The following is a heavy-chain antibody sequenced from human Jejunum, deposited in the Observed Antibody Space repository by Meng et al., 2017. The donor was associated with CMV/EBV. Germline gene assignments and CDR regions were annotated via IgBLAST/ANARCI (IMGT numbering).Heavy chain of an antibody. D-gene: IGHD3-10*01. CDR3: ARGGPHQSGFDF. CDR1: GGSFNIYY. V-gene: IGHV4-34*01. CDR2: INHIANT. J-gene: IGHJ4*02. Sequence: AVDGGSFNIYYWSWIRQPPGKGLEWLGQINHIANTNYNPSLKSRLTMSVDTSKNQFTLNLTSVTAADTAVYYCARGGPHQSGFDFWGQGTLVTVSS.